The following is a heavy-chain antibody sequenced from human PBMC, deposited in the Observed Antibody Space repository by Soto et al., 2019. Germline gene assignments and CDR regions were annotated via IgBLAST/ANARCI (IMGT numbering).Heavy chain of an antibody. CDR2: ITGSGGGT. Sequence: EVQLLESGGGLVQPGGSLRLSCAASGFTFSNCAMSWVRQAPGKGLEWVSVITGSGGGTDYEDSVRSRVTISRDNSKSPLDLQRNSLRAEDTAVYYCAKGNRDSGIFIRDAFDIWGQGTKFTVSS. D-gene: IGHD6-13*01. J-gene: IGHJ3*02. CDR1: GFTFSNCA. V-gene: IGHV3-23*01. CDR3: AKGNRDSGIFIRDAFDI.